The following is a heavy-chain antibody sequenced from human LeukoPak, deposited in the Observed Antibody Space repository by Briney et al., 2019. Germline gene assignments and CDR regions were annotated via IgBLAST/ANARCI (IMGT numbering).Heavy chain of an antibody. V-gene: IGHV3-23*01. D-gene: IGHD3-16*01. CDR1: RFTFSRYW. Sequence: GGSLRLSWAASRFTFSRYWMSWVRQAPGKGLEWVSAISGSGGSTYYADSVKGRFTISRDNSKNTLYLQMNSLRAEDTAVYYCAKYPPGYDYVWGSPTTGAYFDYWGQGTLVTVSS. CDR2: ISGSGGST. J-gene: IGHJ4*02. CDR3: AKYPPGYDYVWGSPTTGAYFDY.